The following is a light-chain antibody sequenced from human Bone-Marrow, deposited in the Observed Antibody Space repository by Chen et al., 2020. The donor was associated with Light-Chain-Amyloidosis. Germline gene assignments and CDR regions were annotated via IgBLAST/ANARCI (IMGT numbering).Light chain of an antibody. CDR1: QTISSNY. J-gene: IGKJ4*01. V-gene: IGKV3-20*01. CDR3: QQYGTSPLT. Sequence: EIVLTQSPGTLSLSPGEGANHSCRASQTISSNYLTWYQQKFGQAPRLLIYGSSSRATGIPDRFTGSGSGTDFALTSNRLEPEDFAMYYCQQYGTSPLTFGGGTKVEIK. CDR2: GSS.